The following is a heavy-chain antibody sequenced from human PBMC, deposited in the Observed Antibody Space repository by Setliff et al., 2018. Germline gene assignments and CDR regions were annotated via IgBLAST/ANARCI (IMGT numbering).Heavy chain of an antibody. D-gene: IGHD6-13*01. J-gene: IGHJ4*02. CDR1: GGSISSYY. CDR3: ARGAAAGYYFDY. Sequence: SETLSLTCTVSGGSISSYYWSWIRQSPGKGLEWIGYIYYSGNTYYNPSLKSRVTISVDTSKNQFSLKLSSVTAADTAVYYCARGAAAGYYFDYWGQGTLVTVSS. CDR2: IYYSGNT. V-gene: IGHV4-59*12.